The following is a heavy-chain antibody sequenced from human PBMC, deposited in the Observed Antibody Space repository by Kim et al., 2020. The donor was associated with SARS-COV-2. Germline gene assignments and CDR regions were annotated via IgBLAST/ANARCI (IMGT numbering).Heavy chain of an antibody. Sequence: GGSLRLSCAASGFTFSSYVMHWVRQAPGKGLEWVAVISYDGSNKYYADSVKGRFTISRDNSKNTLYLQINSLRAEDTAVYYCAIDSGDLDYWGQETLVTVSS. CDR3: AIDSGDLDY. CDR1: GFTFSSYV. CDR2: ISYDGSNK. J-gene: IGHJ4*02. V-gene: IGHV3-30-3*01.